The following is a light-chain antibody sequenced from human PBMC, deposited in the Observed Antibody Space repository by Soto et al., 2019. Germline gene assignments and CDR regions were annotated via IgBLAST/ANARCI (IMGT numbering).Light chain of an antibody. J-gene: IGKJ1*01. Sequence: EVVMTQSPATLSVSPGERATLSCRASQSVNINLAWYQQKSVQAPRLLIYRASTRATDIPARFSGSGSGTDFTLTISSLQSEDFAVYYCQQYNKWPRTFGQGTKVDNK. CDR3: QQYNKWPRT. CDR1: QSVNIN. V-gene: IGKV3-15*01. CDR2: RAS.